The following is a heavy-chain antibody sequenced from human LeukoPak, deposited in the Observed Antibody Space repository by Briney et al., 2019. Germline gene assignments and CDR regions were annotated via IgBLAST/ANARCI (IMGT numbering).Heavy chain of an antibody. CDR2: ISYDGTNK. CDR1: GFSFSSYW. D-gene: IGHD5-24*01. CDR3: AKDDGDGVFDY. V-gene: IGHV3-30*18. Sequence: GGSLRLSCAASGFSFSSYWMSWVRQAPGKGLEWVTLISYDGTNKYYADSVMGRFTISRDNSKNTLYLQMNSLRAEDTALYYCAKDDGDGVFDYWGQGTLVTVSS. J-gene: IGHJ4*02.